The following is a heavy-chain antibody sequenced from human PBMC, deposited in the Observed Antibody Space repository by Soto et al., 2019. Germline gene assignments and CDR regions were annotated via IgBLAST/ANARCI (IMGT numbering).Heavy chain of an antibody. Sequence: SETLSLTCAVYGGSFSGYYWSWIRQPPGKGLEWIGEINHSGSTNYNPSLKSRVTISVDTSKNQFSLKLSSVTAADTAVYYCARGSERDFFDYWGQGTLVTVSS. CDR1: GGSFSGYY. J-gene: IGHJ4*02. D-gene: IGHD3-9*01. V-gene: IGHV4-34*01. CDR2: INHSGST. CDR3: ARGSERDFFDY.